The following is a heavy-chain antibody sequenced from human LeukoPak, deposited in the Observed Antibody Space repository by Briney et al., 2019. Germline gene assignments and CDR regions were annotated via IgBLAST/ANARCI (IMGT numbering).Heavy chain of an antibody. CDR2: INHSGST. V-gene: IGHV4-34*01. J-gene: IGHJ4*02. CDR3: ARGSRIAVAGRFDY. Sequence: KPSETLSLTCAVYGGSFSGCYWSWIRQPPGKGLEWIGEINHSGSTNYNPSLKSRVTISVDTSKNQFSLKLSSVTAADTAVYYCARGSRIAVAGRFDYWGQGTLVTVSS. CDR1: GGSFSGCY. D-gene: IGHD6-19*01.